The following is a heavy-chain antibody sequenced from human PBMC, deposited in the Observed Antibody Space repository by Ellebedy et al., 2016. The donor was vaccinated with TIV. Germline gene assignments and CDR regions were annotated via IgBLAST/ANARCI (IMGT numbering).Heavy chain of an antibody. V-gene: IGHV4-39*07. CDR3: ARDRHTGSYFPFDN. Sequence: SETLSLXXTVSGASITSNDDYWGWVRQTPGKGLEWLGSIYFTGSAYYNPSLKSRVTISVDTSKSQFSLSLRSVTAADTAVYYCARDRHTGSYFPFDNWGQGKLVIVSS. CDR2: IYFTGSA. J-gene: IGHJ4*02. CDR1: GASITSNDDY. D-gene: IGHD2/OR15-2a*01.